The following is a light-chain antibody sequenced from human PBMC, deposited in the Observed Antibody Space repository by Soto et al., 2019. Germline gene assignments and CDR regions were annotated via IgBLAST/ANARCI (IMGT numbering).Light chain of an antibody. CDR2: AAS. CDR3: QKYNSAPLT. V-gene: IGKV1-27*01. Sequence: DIQMTQSPSSLSASLGDRVTITCRASQDIGVYLAWFQQKPGKVPKLLIYAASTLQSGVPSRFSGSGSGTDFTLTISSLQPEDFATYYCQKYNSAPLTFGGGTKEEIK. CDR1: QDIGVY. J-gene: IGKJ4*01.